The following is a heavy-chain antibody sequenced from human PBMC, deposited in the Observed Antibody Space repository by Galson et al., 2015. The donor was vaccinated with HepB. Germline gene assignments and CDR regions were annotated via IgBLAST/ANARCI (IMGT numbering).Heavy chain of an antibody. V-gene: IGHV3-30-3*01. CDR2: ISYDGSNK. CDR3: ARDHRYIVGATTFDY. J-gene: IGHJ4*02. CDR1: GFTFSSYA. D-gene: IGHD1-26*01. Sequence: SLRLSCAASGFTFSSYAMHWVRQAPGKGLEWVAVISYDGSNKYYADSVKGRFTISRDNSKNTLYLQMNSLRAEDTAVYYCARDHRYIVGATTFDYWGQGTLVTVSS.